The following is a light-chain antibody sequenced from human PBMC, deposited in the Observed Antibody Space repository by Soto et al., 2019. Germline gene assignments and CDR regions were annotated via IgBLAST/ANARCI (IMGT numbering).Light chain of an antibody. CDR1: ISDVGGYNY. CDR3: SSYTSSTTDV. V-gene: IGLV2-14*01. CDR2: EVT. J-gene: IGLJ1*01. Sequence: QSALTQPASVSGSLGQSITISCTGTISDVGGYNYVSWYQQYPGRAPKLMIYEVTNRPSGVSNRFSGSKSGNTASLTISGLQAEDEADYYCSSYTSSTTDVFGTGTKLTVL.